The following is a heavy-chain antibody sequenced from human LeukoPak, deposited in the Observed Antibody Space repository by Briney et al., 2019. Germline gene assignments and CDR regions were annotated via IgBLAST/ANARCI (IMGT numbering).Heavy chain of an antibody. CDR3: ARAAGTPYDSSGYYYSNAWFDP. J-gene: IGHJ5*02. CDR1: GFTFDDYP. D-gene: IGHD3-22*01. CDR2: ISWNSGTI. Sequence: GRSLRLSCAASGFTFDDYPMHWVRQAPGKGLEWVSGISWNSGTIGYADSVKGRFTISRDNAKNSLYLQMNSLRAEDTALYYCARAAGTPYDSSGYYYSNAWFDPGGQGTLVTVSS. V-gene: IGHV3-9*01.